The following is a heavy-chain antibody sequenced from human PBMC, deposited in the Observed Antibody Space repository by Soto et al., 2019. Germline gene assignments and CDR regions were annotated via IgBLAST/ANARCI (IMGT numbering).Heavy chain of an antibody. CDR3: VFGAEYCSGASCYFH. D-gene: IGHD2-15*01. CDR1: GFTFTYAW. Sequence: PGGSLRLSCAASGFTFTYAWMSWVRQAPGKGLEWVGRIKSKTDGGAIDYAAPVKGRFTISRDDSKNTLYLQMNSLKTEDTAVYYCVFGAEYCSGASCYFHWGQGTLVTVSS. V-gene: IGHV3-15*01. CDR2: IKSKTDGGAI. J-gene: IGHJ4*02.